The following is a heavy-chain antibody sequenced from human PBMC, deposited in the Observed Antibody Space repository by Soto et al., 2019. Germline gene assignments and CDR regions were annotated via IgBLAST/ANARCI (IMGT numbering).Heavy chain of an antibody. V-gene: IGHV1-18*01. D-gene: IGHD4-17*01. CDR2: ISPYNGKT. CDR1: GYTIIEYG. J-gene: IGHJ4*02. Sequence: ASVKVSCKTSGYTIIEYGISWFRQAPGQGLEWMGWISPYNGKTNYIQEFQDRVTITTDTSSTTVYMDLRTLKSDDTAIYFCARADYGDTKIYSFDHWGQGTLVTVSS. CDR3: ARADYGDTKIYSFDH.